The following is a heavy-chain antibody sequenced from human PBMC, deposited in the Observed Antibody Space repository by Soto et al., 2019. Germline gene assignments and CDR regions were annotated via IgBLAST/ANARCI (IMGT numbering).Heavy chain of an antibody. J-gene: IGHJ2*01. V-gene: IGHV3-30-3*01. CDR2: ISYDGSNK. CDR1: GFTFSSYA. Sequence: QVQLVESGGGVVQPGRSLRLSCAASGFTFSSYAMHWVRQAPGKGLEWVAVISYDGSNKYYADSVKGRFTISRDNSKNTLYLQMNSLRAEDTAVYYCAREGSGSHWYFDLWGRGTLVTVSS. D-gene: IGHD3-10*01. CDR3: AREGSGSHWYFDL.